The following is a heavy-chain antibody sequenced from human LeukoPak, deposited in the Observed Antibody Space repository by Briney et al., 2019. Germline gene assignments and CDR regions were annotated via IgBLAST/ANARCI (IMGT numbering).Heavy chain of an antibody. CDR3: ARVVSGDSSGNYFDY. D-gene: IGHD6-19*01. CDR1: GGSISSSSYY. V-gene: IGHV4-39*07. CDR2: IYYSGST. Sequence: SETLFLTCTVSGGSISSSSYYWGWIRQPPGKGLEWIGSIYYSGSTYYNPSLKSRVTISVDTSKNQFSLKLSSVTAADTAVYYCARVVSGDSSGNYFDYWGQGTLVTVSS. J-gene: IGHJ4*02.